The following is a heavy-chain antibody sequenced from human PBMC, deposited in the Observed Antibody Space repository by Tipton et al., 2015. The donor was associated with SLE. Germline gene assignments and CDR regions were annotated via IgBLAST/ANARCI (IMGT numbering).Heavy chain of an antibody. CDR1: GGSFSGYY. D-gene: IGHD5-12*01. V-gene: IGHV4-34*01. Sequence: TLSLTCAVYGGSFSGYYWSWIRQPPGKGLEWIGEINHSGSTNYNPSLKSRVTISVDTSKNQFSLKLSSVTAADTAVYYCATGYDFQTGWFQHWVQGTLVTVSS. CDR3: ATGYDFQTGWFQH. CDR2: INHSGST. J-gene: IGHJ1*01.